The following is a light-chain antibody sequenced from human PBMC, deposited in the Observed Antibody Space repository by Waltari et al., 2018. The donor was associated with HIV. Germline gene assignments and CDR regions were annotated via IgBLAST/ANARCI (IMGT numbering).Light chain of an antibody. CDR2: YNS. Sequence: SYVLTQPPSVSVAPGAAATISCGAWNIGGKSVHWYKQQPGQAPVLVTRYNSDRPSRIPCPISGSNSGHTATLTITSVEAGDEATYYCQVWDSSNEHVVFGGGTELTVL. V-gene: IGLV3-21*04. CDR1: NIGGKS. CDR3: QVWDSSNEHVV. J-gene: IGLJ3*02.